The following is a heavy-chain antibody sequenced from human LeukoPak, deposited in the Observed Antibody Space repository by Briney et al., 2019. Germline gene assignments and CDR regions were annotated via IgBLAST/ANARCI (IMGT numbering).Heavy chain of an antibody. J-gene: IGHJ6*02. V-gene: IGHV4-59*08. Sequence: PSETLSLTCTVSGGSISSYYWSWIRQPPGKGLEWIGYIYYSGSTNYNPSLKSRVTISVDTSKNQFSLKLSSVTAADTAVYYCARHGVSEADCSSTSCYVFSWSYYYYGMDVWGQGTTVTVSS. CDR2: IYYSGST. CDR3: ARHGVSEADCSSTSCYVFSWSYYYYGMDV. D-gene: IGHD2-2*01. CDR1: GGSISSYY.